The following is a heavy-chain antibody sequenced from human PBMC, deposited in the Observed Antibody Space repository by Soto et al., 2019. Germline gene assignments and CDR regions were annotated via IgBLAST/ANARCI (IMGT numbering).Heavy chain of an antibody. CDR1: GLTFSDYY. V-gene: IGHV3-11*05. J-gene: IGHJ6*02. CDR2: IXGSXHYT. Sequence: QVQLVESGGGLVKPGGSLRLSCSASGLTFSDYYMTWIRQAPGKGLEWLSXIXGSXHYTNYADSVKGRFTISRDNANXXXXXXXXXXXXXXXXXXXXXXXXXXXXXXXVXGXXTTXTVSS. CDR3: XXXXXXXXXXXV.